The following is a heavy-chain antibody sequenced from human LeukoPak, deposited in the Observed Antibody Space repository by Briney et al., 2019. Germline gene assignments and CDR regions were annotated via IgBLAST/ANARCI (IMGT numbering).Heavy chain of an antibody. CDR1: GFTFSSYA. V-gene: IGHV3-23*01. J-gene: IGHJ6*03. Sequence: GGSLRLSCAASGFTFSSYAMSWVRQAPGKGLEWVSAISGSGGSTYYADSVKGRFTISTDNSKNTLYLQMNSLRAEDTAVYYCAKYASTVTSYYYYMDVWGKGTTVTVSS. CDR3: AKYASTVTSYYYYMDV. D-gene: IGHD4-17*01. CDR2: ISGSGGST.